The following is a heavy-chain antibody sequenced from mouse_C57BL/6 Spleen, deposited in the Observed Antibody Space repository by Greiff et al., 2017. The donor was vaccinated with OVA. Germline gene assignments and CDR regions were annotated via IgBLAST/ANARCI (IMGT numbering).Heavy chain of an antibody. V-gene: IGHV1-80*01. J-gene: IGHJ1*03. Sequence: QVQLKQSGAELVKPGASVKISCKASGYAFSSYWMNWVKQRPGKGLEWIGQIYPGDGDTNYHGKFKGQATLTADKSSSTAYMQLSRLTSEDSAVDFCARRGEPWYFDVWGTGTTVTVSS. CDR1: GYAFSSYW. CDR2: IYPGDGDT. CDR3: ARRGEPWYFDV.